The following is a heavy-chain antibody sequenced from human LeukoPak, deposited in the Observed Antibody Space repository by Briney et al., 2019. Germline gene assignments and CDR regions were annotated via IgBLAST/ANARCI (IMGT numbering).Heavy chain of an antibody. CDR1: GGSISSGSYY. D-gene: IGHD2-2*02. Sequence: SETLSLTCTVSGGSISSGSYYWSWIRQPVGKGLEWIGRIYTSGSTNYNPSLKSRVTISVDTSKNQFSLKLSSVTAADTAVYYCARDYCSSTSCYRAAFDIWGQGTMVTVSS. V-gene: IGHV4-61*02. CDR2: IYTSGST. CDR3: ARDYCSSTSCYRAAFDI. J-gene: IGHJ3*02.